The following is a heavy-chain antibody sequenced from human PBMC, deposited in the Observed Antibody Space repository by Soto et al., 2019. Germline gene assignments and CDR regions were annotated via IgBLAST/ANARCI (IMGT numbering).Heavy chain of an antibody. CDR2: IYSSENT. V-gene: IGHV4-39*01. CDR3: AGQSYESRGHYYAY. CDR1: GGSSSSTSYY. J-gene: IGHJ4*02. D-gene: IGHD3-22*01. Sequence: SETLSLTCTVSGGSSSSTSYYWGWIRQPPGKGLEWIGSIYSSENTYYNPSLKSRVTISVDTSKSHLSLKLSSVTAADTAVYYCAGQSYESRGHYYAYWGQGTLVTVSS.